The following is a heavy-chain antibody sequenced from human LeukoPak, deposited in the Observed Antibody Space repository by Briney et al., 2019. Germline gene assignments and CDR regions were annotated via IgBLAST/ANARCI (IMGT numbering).Heavy chain of an antibody. CDR2: ISAYNGNT. D-gene: IGHD2-2*01. CDR1: GYTFTSYG. J-gene: IGHJ4*02. CDR3: ASGNYCSSTSCYLPFDY. Sequence: ASVKVSCKASGYTFTSYGISWVRQAPGQGLEWMGWISAYNGNTNYAQKLQGRVTMTTDTSTSTAYMELSSLRSEDTAVYYCASGNYCSSTSCYLPFDYWGQGTLVTVSS. V-gene: IGHV1-18*01.